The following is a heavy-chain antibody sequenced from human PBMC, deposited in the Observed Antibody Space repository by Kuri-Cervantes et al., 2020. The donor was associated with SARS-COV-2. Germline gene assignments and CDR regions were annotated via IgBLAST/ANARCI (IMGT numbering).Heavy chain of an antibody. V-gene: IGHV3-53*01. CDR3: ARALGNY. CDR2: IYSGGST. CDR1: GFTVSSHY. Sequence: GESLKISCAAHGFTVSSHYMSWVRHAPGKGLEWVSVIYSGGSTYYADTVKGRFTISRDNSKNTLYLQMNSLRAEDTAVYYCARALGNYWGQGILVTVSS. J-gene: IGHJ4*02.